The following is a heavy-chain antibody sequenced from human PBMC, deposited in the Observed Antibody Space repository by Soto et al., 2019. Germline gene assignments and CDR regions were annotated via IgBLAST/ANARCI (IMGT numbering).Heavy chain of an antibody. CDR2: IIPILGIA. V-gene: IGHV1-69*02. Sequence: QVQLVQSGAEVKKPGSSVKVSCKASGGTFSSYTISWVRQAPGQGLEWMGRIIPILGIANYAQKVQGRVTITEDKSTGTASMELSRLRSEDTAVYYCASLLSSGYYYGMDVWGQGTTVTVSS. J-gene: IGHJ6*02. CDR1: GGTFSSYT. D-gene: IGHD3-10*01. CDR3: ASLLSSGYYYGMDV.